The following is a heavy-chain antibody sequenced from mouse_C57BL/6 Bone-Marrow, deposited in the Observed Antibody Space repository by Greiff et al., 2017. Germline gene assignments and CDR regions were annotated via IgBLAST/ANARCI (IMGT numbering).Heavy chain of an antibody. Sequence: EVKLVESGGGLVQPGGSLKLSCAASGFTFSDYGMAWVRQAPRQGPEWVAFISNLAYSIYYADTVTGRFTISRENAKNTLYLEMSSLRSEDTAMYYCARMDYDGYRDYWGQGTTLTVSS. CDR3: ARMDYDGYRDY. CDR1: GFTFSDYG. J-gene: IGHJ2*01. CDR2: ISNLAYSI. D-gene: IGHD2-3*01. V-gene: IGHV5-15*01.